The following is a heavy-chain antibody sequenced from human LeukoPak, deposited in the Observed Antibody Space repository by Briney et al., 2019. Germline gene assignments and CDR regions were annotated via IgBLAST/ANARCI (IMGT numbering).Heavy chain of an antibody. CDR1: GYTLTELS. CDR3: ATDLRHGSGSYYYFVYY. J-gene: IGHJ4*02. Sequence: ASVKVSCKVSGYTLTELSMHWVRQAPGKGLEWMGGFDPEDGETIYAQKFQGRVTMTEDTSTDTAYMELSSLRSEDTAVYYCATDLRHGSGSYYYFVYYWGQGTLVTVSS. D-gene: IGHD3-10*01. V-gene: IGHV1-24*01. CDR2: FDPEDGET.